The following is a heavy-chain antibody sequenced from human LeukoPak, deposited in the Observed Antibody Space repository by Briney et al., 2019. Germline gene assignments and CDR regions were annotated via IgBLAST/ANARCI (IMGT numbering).Heavy chain of an antibody. J-gene: IGHJ4*02. CDR1: GFTFSTYS. Sequence: GGSLRLSCAASGFTFSTYSMNWVRQAPGKGLEWVSSISSSSSYIYYADSVKGRFTISRDNAKKSLYLQMNSLRAEDTAVYYCARQGVGYDEPIDYWGQGTLVTVSS. V-gene: IGHV3-21*01. CDR3: ARQGVGYDEPIDY. CDR2: ISSSSSYI. D-gene: IGHD5-12*01.